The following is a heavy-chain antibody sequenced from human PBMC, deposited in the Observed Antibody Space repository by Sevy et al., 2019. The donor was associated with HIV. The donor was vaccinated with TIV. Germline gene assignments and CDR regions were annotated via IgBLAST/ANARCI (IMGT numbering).Heavy chain of an antibody. CDR3: GGGRYDSSGSFDAFDI. CDR1: GFTFSFYA. CDR2: IYGSGGVT. J-gene: IGHJ3*02. V-gene: IGHV3-23*01. Sequence: GGSLRLSCAASGFTFSFYAMNWVRQAPGKGLEWVSTIYGSGGVTYYADSVKGRFTISRDNSKNTLFLQMNNLRAEDMALFYCGGGRYDSSGSFDAFDIWGQGTMVTVSS. D-gene: IGHD3-22*01.